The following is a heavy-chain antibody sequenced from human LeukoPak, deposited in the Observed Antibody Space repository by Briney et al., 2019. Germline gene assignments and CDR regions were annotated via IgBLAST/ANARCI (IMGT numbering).Heavy chain of an antibody. V-gene: IGHV4-34*01. CDR2: INHSGST. CDR3: ARVHTDWNRAFDY. CDR1: GGSFSGYY. D-gene: IGHD1/OR15-1a*01. Sequence: KTSETLSLTCALYGGSFSGYYWRWIRQPPGKGLEWIGEINHSGSTNYNPSLKSRVTISVDTSKNQFSLKLSSVTAADTAVYYCARVHTDWNRAFDYWGQGTLVTVSS. J-gene: IGHJ4*02.